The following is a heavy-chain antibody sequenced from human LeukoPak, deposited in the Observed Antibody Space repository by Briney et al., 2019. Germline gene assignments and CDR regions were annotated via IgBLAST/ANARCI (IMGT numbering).Heavy chain of an antibody. CDR2: ISYDGSNK. D-gene: IGHD3-22*01. CDR1: GFTFSSYG. J-gene: IGHJ4*02. Sequence: GRSLRLSCAASGFTFSSYGMHWVRQAPGKGLEWVAVISYDGSNKYYADSVKGRFTISRDNSKNTLYLEMNSLRAEDTAVYYCAKDQAIYDSSGYLDYWGQGTLVTVSS. CDR3: AKDQAIYDSSGYLDY. V-gene: IGHV3-30*18.